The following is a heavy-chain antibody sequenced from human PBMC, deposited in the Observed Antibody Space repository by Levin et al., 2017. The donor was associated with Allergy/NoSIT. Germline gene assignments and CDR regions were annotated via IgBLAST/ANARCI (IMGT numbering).Heavy chain of an antibody. D-gene: IGHD3-10*01. Sequence: GGSLRLSCAASGFTFSSYSMNWVRQAPGKGLEWVSSISSSSSYIYYADSVKGRFTISRDNAKNSLYLQMNSLRAEDTAVYYCARGLSPAGSGSDWFDPWGQGTLVTVSS. CDR1: GFTFSSYS. V-gene: IGHV3-21*01. CDR3: ARGLSPAGSGSDWFDP. CDR2: ISSSSSYI. J-gene: IGHJ5*02.